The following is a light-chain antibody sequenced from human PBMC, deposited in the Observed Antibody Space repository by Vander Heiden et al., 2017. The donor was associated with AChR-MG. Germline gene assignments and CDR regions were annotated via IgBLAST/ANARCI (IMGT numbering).Light chain of an antibody. J-gene: IGKJ1*01. CDR3: QQDGLIPWT. CDR1: QSVFGNSKNY. CDR2: WAS. V-gene: IGKV4-1*01. Sequence: DIVVPQSPDSLAVSLGERATINCKASQSVFGNSKNYIAWSQQKPGQPPKLLIYWASARELGVPDRFSGSESGTDFTLTISSLQAEDVAIYYCQQDGLIPWTFGQGTKVEIK.